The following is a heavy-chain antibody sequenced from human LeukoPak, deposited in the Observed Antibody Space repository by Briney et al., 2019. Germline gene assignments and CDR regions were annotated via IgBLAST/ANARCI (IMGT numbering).Heavy chain of an antibody. CDR1: GFTFSSYA. V-gene: IGHV3-23*01. D-gene: IGHD2-15*01. Sequence: GGSLRLCCAASGFTFSSYAMSWVRQAPGKVLEGVSGTSGSGGITYYTRSVKSRFTISRDNYKNNLYLKMISMRVEDTAVYYCEKNGGSQCYSHLDSWGQGTLVTVSS. CDR3: EKNGGSQCYSHLDS. J-gene: IGHJ4*02. CDR2: TSGSGGIT.